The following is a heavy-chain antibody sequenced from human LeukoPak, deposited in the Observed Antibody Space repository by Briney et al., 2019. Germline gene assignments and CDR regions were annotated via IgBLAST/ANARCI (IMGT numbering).Heavy chain of an antibody. V-gene: IGHV1-8*03. J-gene: IGHJ6*03. CDR1: GYTFTSYG. CDR2: IGPNNGNT. CDR3: ARGPGKSSDYYYYMDV. Sequence: ASVKVSCKASGYTFTSYGISWVRQAPGQGLEWMGWIGPNNGNTNYAQRLQGRVTITRNTSISTAYMELSSLRSEDTAVYYCARGPGKSSDYYYYMDVWGKGTTVTVSS. D-gene: IGHD3-10*01.